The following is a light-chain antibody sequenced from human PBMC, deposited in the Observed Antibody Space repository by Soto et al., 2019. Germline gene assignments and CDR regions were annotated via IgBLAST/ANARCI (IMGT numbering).Light chain of an antibody. CDR3: CSYAGRSTLYV. Sequence: QSALTQPASVSGSPGQSITISCTGTSSDVGSYNLVSWYQQHPDKAPKLMIYEVNKRPSGVSNRFSGSKSGNTASLTISGLQAEDEADYYCCSYAGRSTLYVFGTGTKVTVL. V-gene: IGLV2-23*02. CDR1: SSDVGSYNL. CDR2: EVN. J-gene: IGLJ1*01.